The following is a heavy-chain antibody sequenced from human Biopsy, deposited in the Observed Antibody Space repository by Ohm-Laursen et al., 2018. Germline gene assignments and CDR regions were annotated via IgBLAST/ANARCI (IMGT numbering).Heavy chain of an antibody. D-gene: IGHD4-17*01. Sequence: ASVKVSCKTSGVTFNSYAISWVRQAPGQGLEWMGGVMPIFGTANYAQKFQGRVTITADKSMSTAHLDLSSLRSEDTAVYYCATRVTPVTTLYYYAMDVWGQGTTVTVSS. CDR3: ATRVTPVTTLYYYAMDV. V-gene: IGHV1-69*06. CDR2: VMPIFGTA. CDR1: GVTFNSYA. J-gene: IGHJ6*02.